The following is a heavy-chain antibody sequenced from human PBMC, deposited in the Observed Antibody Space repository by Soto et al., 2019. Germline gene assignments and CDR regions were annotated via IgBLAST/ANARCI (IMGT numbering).Heavy chain of an antibody. CDR3: ARGSYYDSSGYSAWFDP. D-gene: IGHD3-22*01. CDR1: GGTFSSYT. CDR2: IIPILGIA. Sequence: SVKVSCKASGGTFSSYTISWVRQAPGQGLEWMGRIIPILGIANYAQKFQGRVTITADKSTSTAYMELSSLRSEDTAVYYCARGSYYDSSGYSAWFDPWGQGTLVTVSS. V-gene: IGHV1-69*02. J-gene: IGHJ5*02.